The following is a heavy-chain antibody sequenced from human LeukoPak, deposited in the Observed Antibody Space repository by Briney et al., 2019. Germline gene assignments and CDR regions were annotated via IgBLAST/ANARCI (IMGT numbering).Heavy chain of an antibody. Sequence: SVKVSCKASGGTFSSYAISWVRQAPGQGLEWMGRIIPIFGTANYAQKFQGRVTITTDESTSTAYMELSSLRSEDTAVYYCARDILALEGDYLFDYWGQGTLITVSS. CDR2: IIPIFGTA. D-gene: IGHD4-17*01. CDR3: ARDILALEGDYLFDY. CDR1: GGTFSSYA. V-gene: IGHV1-69*05. J-gene: IGHJ4*02.